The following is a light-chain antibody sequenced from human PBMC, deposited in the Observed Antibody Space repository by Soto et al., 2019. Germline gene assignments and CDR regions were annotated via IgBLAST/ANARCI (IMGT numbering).Light chain of an antibody. V-gene: IGKV3-20*01. CDR1: QSINSRY. Sequence: EIVLTQSPGTLSLSPGERATLSCRASQSINSRYLAWYQQKPGQAPRLLSYGASSRATGIPDRFSGRGSGTDFTLTSSRLEPEGVGVYYCQQFGSSPGFTFGPGTKVDIK. CDR3: QQFGSSPGFT. J-gene: IGKJ3*01. CDR2: GAS.